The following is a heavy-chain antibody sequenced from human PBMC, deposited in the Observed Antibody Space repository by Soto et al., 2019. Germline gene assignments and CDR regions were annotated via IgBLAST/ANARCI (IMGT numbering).Heavy chain of an antibody. V-gene: IGHV4-4*07. D-gene: IGHD1-1*01. J-gene: IGHJ5*02. CDR2: IYATGTT. Sequence: PSETLSLTCPVSGASISGFYWSWIRKSAGKGLEWIGRIYATGTTDYNPSLRSRVMMSVDTSKKQFSLKLRSVTAADTAVYYCVRDGNKTLRDWFDTWGQG. CDR1: GASISGFY. CDR3: VRDGNKTLRDWFDT.